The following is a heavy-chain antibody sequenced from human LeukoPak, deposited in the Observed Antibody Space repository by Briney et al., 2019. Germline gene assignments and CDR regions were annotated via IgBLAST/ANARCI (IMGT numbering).Heavy chain of an antibody. V-gene: IGHV1-2*02. CDR2: INPNSGGT. CDR3: ARGEDSSGYYDPYFDY. Sequence: ASVKVSCKASGYTFTGYYMHRVRQAPGQGLEWMGWINPNSGGTNYAQKFQGRVTMPGDTSISTAYMELSRLRSDDTAVYYCARGEDSSGYYDPYFDYWGQGTLVTVSS. CDR1: GYTFTGYY. D-gene: IGHD3-22*01. J-gene: IGHJ4*02.